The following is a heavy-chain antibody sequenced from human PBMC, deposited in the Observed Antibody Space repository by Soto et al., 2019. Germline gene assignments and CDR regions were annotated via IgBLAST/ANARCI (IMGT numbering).Heavy chain of an antibody. Sequence: QVQLQESGPGLVKPSQTLSLTCTVSGGSISSGGYYWSWIRQHPGKGLEWIGYIYYSGSTYYNPSLKSRVTISVDTSKNQFSLKLSSVTAADTAVYYCARYCSGGSCYLTADPHFDYWGQGTLVTVSS. CDR2: IYYSGST. D-gene: IGHD2-15*01. J-gene: IGHJ4*02. CDR1: GGSISSGGYY. CDR3: ARYCSGGSCYLTADPHFDY. V-gene: IGHV4-31*03.